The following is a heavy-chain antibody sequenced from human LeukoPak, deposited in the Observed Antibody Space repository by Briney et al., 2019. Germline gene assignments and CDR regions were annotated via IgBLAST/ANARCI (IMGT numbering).Heavy chain of an antibody. V-gene: IGHV3-15*01. CDR2: IKSKTDGGAT. J-gene: IGHJ4*02. D-gene: IGHD1-26*01. CDR1: GFTFSNAW. CDR3: TTKRILVGATRYFDY. Sequence: TGGSLRLSCAASGFTFSNAWMSWVRQAPGKGLEWVGRIKSKTDGGATDYAAPVKGRFTISRDDSKNTLYLQMNSLKTEDTAVYYCTTKRILVGATRYFDYWGQGTLVTVSS.